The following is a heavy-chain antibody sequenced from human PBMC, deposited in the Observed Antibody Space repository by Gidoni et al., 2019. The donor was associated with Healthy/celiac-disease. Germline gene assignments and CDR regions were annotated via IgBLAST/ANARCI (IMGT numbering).Heavy chain of an antibody. CDR3: ARDSVVPAAIDAFDI. Sequence: QVQLVQSGAEVKKPGASVKVSCKASGYTFTSYYMHWVRQAPGQGLEWMGIINPSGGSTSYAQKFQGRVTMTRDTSTSTVYMELSSLRSEDTAVYYCARDSVVPAAIDAFDIWGQGTMVTVSS. CDR2: INPSGGST. D-gene: IGHD2-2*02. J-gene: IGHJ3*02. V-gene: IGHV1-46*01. CDR1: GYTFTSYY.